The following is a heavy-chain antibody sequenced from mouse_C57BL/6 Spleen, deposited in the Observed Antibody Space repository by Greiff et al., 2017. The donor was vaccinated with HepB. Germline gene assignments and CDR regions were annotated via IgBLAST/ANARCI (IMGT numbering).Heavy chain of an antibody. Sequence: VQLQQSGAELVRPGSSVKLSCKASGYTFTSYWMHWVKQRPIQGLEWIGNIDPSDSETHYNQKFKDKATLTVDKSSSTAYMQLSSLTSEDSAVYYCARNYGNPYYYAMDYWGQGTSVTVSS. CDR3: ARNYGNPYYYAMDY. J-gene: IGHJ4*01. CDR2: IDPSDSET. D-gene: IGHD2-1*01. CDR1: GYTFTSYW. V-gene: IGHV1-52*01.